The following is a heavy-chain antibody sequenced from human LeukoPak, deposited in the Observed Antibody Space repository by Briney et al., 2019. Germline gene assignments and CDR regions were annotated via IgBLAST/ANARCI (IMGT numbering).Heavy chain of an antibody. Sequence: ASVNVSCKASGYTFTSYDINLVRQATGPGLEWMGWMNPNSGNTGYAQKFQGRVTMTRNTSISTAYMELSSLRSEDTAVYYCARRLMVRGVIIPYYYYCVGVGGQEPGVSLL. CDR2: MNPNSGNT. J-gene: IGHJ6*02. CDR3: ARRLMVRGVIIPYYYYCVGV. D-gene: IGHD3-10*01. CDR1: GYTFTSYD. V-gene: IGHV1-8*01.